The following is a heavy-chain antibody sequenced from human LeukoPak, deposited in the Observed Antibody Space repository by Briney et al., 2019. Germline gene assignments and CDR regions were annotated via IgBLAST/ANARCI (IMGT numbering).Heavy chain of an antibody. CDR2: INTNTGNP. CDR1: GYTFTSYG. CDR3: ARDGWERRYYYGMDV. Sequence: ASVKVSCKASGYTFTSYGISWVRQAPGQGLEWMGWINTNTGNPTYAQGFTGRFVFSLDTSVSTAYLQISSLKAEDTAVYYCARDGWERRYYYGMDVWGQGTTVTVSS. V-gene: IGHV7-4-1*02. D-gene: IGHD1-26*01. J-gene: IGHJ6*02.